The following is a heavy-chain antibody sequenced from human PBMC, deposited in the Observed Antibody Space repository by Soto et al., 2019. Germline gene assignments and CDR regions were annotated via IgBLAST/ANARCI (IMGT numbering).Heavy chain of an antibody. D-gene: IGHD3-10*01. CDR1: GYTFTSYG. J-gene: IGHJ5*02. V-gene: IGHV1-18*03. CDR3: ARDIFGEGFGESNWVVQ. CDR2: INVYNGNT. Sequence: SVKVSCKASGYTFTSYGISWVRQAPGQGLEWMGWINVYNGNTNYAQKFQGRVTMTTDTSTSTAYMELRSLRSDDMAVYYCARDIFGEGFGESNWVVQWGQGTLVTVSS.